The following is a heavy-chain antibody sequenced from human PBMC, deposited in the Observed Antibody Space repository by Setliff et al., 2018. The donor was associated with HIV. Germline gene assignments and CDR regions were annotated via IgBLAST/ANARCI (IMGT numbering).Heavy chain of an antibody. J-gene: IGHJ6*03. D-gene: IGHD6-13*01. Sequence: TLSLTCAVYGGSFSGYYWSWIRQPPGKGLEWIGEINHSGSTNYNPSLKSRVTISVDTSKNQISLKSTSVTAADTAVYYCAGGEVRSRYVSSRAPFYHYYYYMDVWGKGTTVTVSS. CDR2: INHSGST. CDR3: AGGEVRSRYVSSRAPFYHYYYYMDV. CDR1: GGSFSGYY. V-gene: IGHV4-34*01.